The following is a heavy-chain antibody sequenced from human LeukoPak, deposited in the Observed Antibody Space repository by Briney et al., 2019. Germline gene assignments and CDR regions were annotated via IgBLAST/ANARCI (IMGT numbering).Heavy chain of an antibody. V-gene: IGHV3-48*01. CDR3: ARDQKDSSGWCEDDY. CDR2: ISSSSSTI. Sequence: HAGGSLRLSCAASGFTFSSYSMNWVRQAPGKGLEWVSYISSSSSTIYYADSVKGRFTISRDNAKNSLYLQMNSLRAEDTAVYYCARDQKDSSGWCEDDYWGQGTLVTVSS. D-gene: IGHD6-19*01. J-gene: IGHJ4*02. CDR1: GFTFSSYS.